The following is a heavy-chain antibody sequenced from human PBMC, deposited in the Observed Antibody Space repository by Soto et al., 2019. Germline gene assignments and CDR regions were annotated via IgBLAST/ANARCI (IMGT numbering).Heavy chain of an antibody. Sequence: EVQLVESGGGLVQPGGSLRLSCAASGFTFSSYWMHWVRQAPGKGLVWVSSISTDASSTSYADPVKGRFTISGDNAKNTLYLQMNSVRAEDTAVYYCARLPNKSPQNWGQATLVIVSP. J-gene: IGHJ1*01. V-gene: IGHV3-74*01. CDR2: ISTDASST. CDR3: ARLPNKSPQN. CDR1: GFTFSSYW.